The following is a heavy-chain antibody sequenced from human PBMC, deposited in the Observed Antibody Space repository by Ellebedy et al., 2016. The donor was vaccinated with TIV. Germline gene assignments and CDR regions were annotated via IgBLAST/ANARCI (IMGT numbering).Heavy chain of an antibody. Sequence: SQTLSLTCAVYGGSFSGYYWSWIRQPPGKGLEWIGEINHSGSTNYNPSLKSRVTISVDTSKNQFSLKLSSVTAADTAVYYCARNVFGDYWGQGTLVTVSS. CDR3: ARNVFGDY. D-gene: IGHD3-16*01. J-gene: IGHJ4*02. V-gene: IGHV4-34*01. CDR1: GGSFSGYY. CDR2: INHSGST.